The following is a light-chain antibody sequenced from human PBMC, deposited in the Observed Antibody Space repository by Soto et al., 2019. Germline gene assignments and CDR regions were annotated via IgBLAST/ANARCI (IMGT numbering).Light chain of an antibody. Sequence: QSALTQPPSASGSPGQSVTISCTGTSSDVGGYKYVSWYQQNPGKAPKLMIYEVNKRPSGVPDRFSGSKSGNTASLTVSGLQAEDEADYYCCSYAGSQTWVFGGGTKLTVL. CDR3: CSYAGSQTWV. CDR1: SSDVGGYKY. CDR2: EVN. J-gene: IGLJ3*02. V-gene: IGLV2-8*01.